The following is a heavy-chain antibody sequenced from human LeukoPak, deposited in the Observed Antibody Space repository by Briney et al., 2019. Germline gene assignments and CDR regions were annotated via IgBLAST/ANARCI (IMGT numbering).Heavy chain of an antibody. CDR2: INPSGGST. CDR1: GYTFTSYY. J-gene: IGHJ4*02. CDR3: ARAGITGTKGELRAYYFDY. Sequence: ASVKVSCKASGYTFTSYYMHWVRQAPGQGLEWMGIINPSGGSTSYAQKFQGRVTMTRDMSTSTVYMELSSLRSEDTAVYYCARAGITGTKGELRAYYFDYWGQGTLVTVSS. D-gene: IGHD1-20*01. V-gene: IGHV1-46*01.